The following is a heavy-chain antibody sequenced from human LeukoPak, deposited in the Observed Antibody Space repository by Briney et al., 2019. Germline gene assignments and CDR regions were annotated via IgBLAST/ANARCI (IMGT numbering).Heavy chain of an antibody. CDR3: AKDGAFPDAFDV. V-gene: IGHV1-2*02. CDR1: GYTFTGFF. Sequence: ASVKVSCKTSGYTFTGFFIHWVRLAPGQGLEWMGWINPKTGGTNYGQKFHGRVTMTRDTSVSTVYMELRRLRYDDTAVYYCAKDGAFPDAFDVWGQGTMVTVSS. CDR2: INPKTGGT. D-gene: IGHD3-10*01. J-gene: IGHJ3*01.